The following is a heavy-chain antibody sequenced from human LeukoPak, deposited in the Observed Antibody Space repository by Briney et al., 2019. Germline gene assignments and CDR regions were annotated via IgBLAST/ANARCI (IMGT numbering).Heavy chain of an antibody. D-gene: IGHD3-3*01. Sequence: SGPTLVKPTQTLTLTCTFSGFSLSTSGVGVGWIRQPPGKALEWLALIYWNDDKRYSPSLKSRLTITKDTSKNQVVLTMTNMDPVDTATYYCAHGRGYYDFWSGYLGGYYFDYWGQGTLVTVSP. CDR2: IYWNDDK. J-gene: IGHJ4*02. CDR1: GFSLSTSGVG. CDR3: AHGRGYYDFWSGYLGGYYFDY. V-gene: IGHV2-5*01.